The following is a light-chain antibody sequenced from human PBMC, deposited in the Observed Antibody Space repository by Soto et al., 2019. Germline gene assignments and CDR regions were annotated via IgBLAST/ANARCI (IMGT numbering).Light chain of an antibody. CDR3: SSYTSSSSLPVV. Sequence: QSALTQPASVSGSPGQSITISCTGTSSDVGGYNYVSWYQQHPGKAPKLMIYDVSNRPSGVSNRFSGSKSGNTDSLTISGLQAEDEADYYCSSYTSSSSLPVVFGGGTQLTVL. CDR2: DVS. J-gene: IGLJ2*01. CDR1: SSDVGGYNY. V-gene: IGLV2-14*01.